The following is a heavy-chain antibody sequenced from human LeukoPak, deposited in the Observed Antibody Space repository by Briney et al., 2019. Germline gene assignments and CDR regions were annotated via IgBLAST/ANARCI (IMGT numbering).Heavy chain of an antibody. J-gene: IGHJ5*02. Sequence: GGSLRLSCVGSGFTLDHYALHWVRQAPGKGLEWISLISGDGDTTYYADSVKGRFTISRDNSRNSLYLQMSSLRAEDTALYYCAKGVRSGTYYNCFDPWGQGTLVTVSS. CDR1: GFTLDHYA. D-gene: IGHD1-26*01. CDR2: ISGDGDTT. CDR3: AKGVRSGTYYNCFDP. V-gene: IGHV3-43*02.